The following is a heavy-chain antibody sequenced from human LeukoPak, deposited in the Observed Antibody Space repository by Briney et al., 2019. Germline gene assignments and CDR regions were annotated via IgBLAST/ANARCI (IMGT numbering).Heavy chain of an antibody. Sequence: SETLSLTCTVSGGSNSSYYWSWIRQPPGKGLEWIGYIYYSGSTNYNPSLKSRVTISVDTSKNQFSLKLSSVTAADTAVYYCAREDTAMLDYWGQGTLVTVSS. CDR1: GGSNSSYY. J-gene: IGHJ4*02. CDR3: AREDTAMLDY. D-gene: IGHD5-18*01. CDR2: IYYSGST. V-gene: IGHV4-59*01.